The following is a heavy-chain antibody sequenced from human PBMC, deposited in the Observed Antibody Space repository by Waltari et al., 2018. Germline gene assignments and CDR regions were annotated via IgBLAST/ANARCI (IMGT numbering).Heavy chain of an antibody. D-gene: IGHD1-26*01. CDR1: GCPITANNW. V-gene: IGHV4-4*02. CDR2: IHPGGTT. CDR3: ARDRIGIVGAIDY. J-gene: IGHJ4*02. Sequence: QVQLQESGPGLVSPSGTLSLTCAVSGCPITANNWWSWVRQPPGKGLEWIGEIHPGGTTNYNPSLKSRVTISVDKSKNQFSLKLSSVTAADTAVYYCARDRIGIVGAIDYWGQGTLVIVSS.